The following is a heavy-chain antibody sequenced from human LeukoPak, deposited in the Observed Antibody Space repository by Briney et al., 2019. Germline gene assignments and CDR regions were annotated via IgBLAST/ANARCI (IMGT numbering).Heavy chain of an antibody. D-gene: IGHD1-26*01. CDR2: ISGRGGGT. Sequence: GGSLRLSCAAPGFTFSRYAMSWVRQAPGKGLEWVSGISGRGGGTYYADSVKGRFTISRDNSKNTLYLQMNSLRAEDTAVYYCTKGKGATGFDIWGQGTMVTVSS. V-gene: IGHV3-23*01. J-gene: IGHJ3*02. CDR3: TKGKGATGFDI. CDR1: GFTFSRYA.